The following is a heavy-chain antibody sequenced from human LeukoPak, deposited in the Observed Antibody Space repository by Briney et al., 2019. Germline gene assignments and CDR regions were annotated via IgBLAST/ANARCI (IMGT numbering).Heavy chain of an antibody. CDR2: IRSNGSNE. D-gene: IGHD2-2*01. J-gene: IGHJ4*02. V-gene: IGHV3-30*02. CDR1: GFTSSSYG. CDR3: ARGGISASWDPFDY. Sequence: GGSLRLSCAASGFTSSSYGMPWVRQAPGKGLEWVAFIRSNGSNEYYTDSVKGRFTISRDNSKNTLYLQLNSLSAEDKAVYYCARGGISASWDPFDYWGQGTLVTVSS.